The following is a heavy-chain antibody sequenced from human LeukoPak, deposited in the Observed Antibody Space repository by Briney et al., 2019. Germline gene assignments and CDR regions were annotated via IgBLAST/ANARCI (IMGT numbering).Heavy chain of an antibody. Sequence: PGGSLRLSCAASGFTFSSCAMHWVRQAPGKGLEWVAVISYDGSNKYYADSVKGRFTISRDNSKNTLYLQMNSLRAEDTAVYYCAREGLLGDFDYWGQGTLVTVSS. D-gene: IGHD3-16*01. J-gene: IGHJ4*02. V-gene: IGHV3-30-3*01. CDR2: ISYDGSNK. CDR1: GFTFSSCA. CDR3: AREGLLGDFDY.